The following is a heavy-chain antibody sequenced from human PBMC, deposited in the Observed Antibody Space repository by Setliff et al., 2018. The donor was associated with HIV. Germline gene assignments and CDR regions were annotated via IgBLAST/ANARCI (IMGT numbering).Heavy chain of an antibody. V-gene: IGHV1-2*06. Sequence: ASVKVSCKPSGYIFTDYYIHWVRQAPGQGLEWMGRLNPNSGGPSYAQKFQGRVTMTRDTSISVADMELSGLRSDDTAVYYCARDPAPSSSASYFQHWGQGTPVTVSS. D-gene: IGHD6-6*01. CDR1: GYIFTDYY. CDR3: ARDPAPSSSASYFQH. J-gene: IGHJ1*01. CDR2: LNPNSGGP.